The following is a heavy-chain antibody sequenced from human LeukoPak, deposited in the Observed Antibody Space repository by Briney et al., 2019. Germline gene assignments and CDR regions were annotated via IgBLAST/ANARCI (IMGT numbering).Heavy chain of an antibody. CDR2: MHANGYT. D-gene: IGHD3-10*01. CDR3: ARYGYYGSGRFMDV. Sequence: SETLSLTCTVSDGSFTTHYWSWIRRPAGQGLEWIGRMHANGYTDHCPSLKSRLTMAVDESKKQFSLRLSSVTAADTAVYFCARYGYYGSGRFMDVWGKGTTVIVSS. V-gene: IGHV4-4*07. CDR1: DGSFTTHY. J-gene: IGHJ6*03.